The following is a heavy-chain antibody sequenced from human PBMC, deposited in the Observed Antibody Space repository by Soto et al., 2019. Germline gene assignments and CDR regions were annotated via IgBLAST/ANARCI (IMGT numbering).Heavy chain of an antibody. CDR1: GFTFRSYV. CDR2: TSYDGSNN. Sequence: QVQLVESGGGVVQPGTSLRLSCVGSGFTFRSYVIHWLRQAPGKGLEWVALTSYDGSNNFYGDSVKGRFTISRHNSRNTVELQMASLAFEDTALYYCARWGTTGGLDVWGQGTLVSVSS. CDR3: ARWGTTGGLDV. V-gene: IGHV3-33*05. J-gene: IGHJ4*02. D-gene: IGHD3-16*01.